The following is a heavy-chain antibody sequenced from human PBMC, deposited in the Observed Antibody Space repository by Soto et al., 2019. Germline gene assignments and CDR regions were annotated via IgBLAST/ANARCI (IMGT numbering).Heavy chain of an antibody. CDR1: GYTFTSYA. D-gene: IGHD2-2*02. V-gene: IGHV7-4-1*01. J-gene: IGHJ5*02. Sequence: ASVKVSCKASGYTFTSYAMNWVRQAPGQGLEWMGWINTNTGNPTYAQGFTGRFVFSLDTSVSTAYLQICSLKAEDTAVYYCARDIVVVPAAIQGSAYNWFDPWGQGTLVTVS. CDR3: ARDIVVVPAAIQGSAYNWFDP. CDR2: INTNTGNP.